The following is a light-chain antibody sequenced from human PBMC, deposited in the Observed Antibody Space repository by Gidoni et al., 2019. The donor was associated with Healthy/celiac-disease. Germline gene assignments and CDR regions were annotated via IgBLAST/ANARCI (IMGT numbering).Light chain of an antibody. CDR1: SSDVGGYNY. J-gene: IGLJ2*01. CDR3: SSYTSSSTLVV. Sequence: QSALTQPASVSGSPGQSITISCTGTSSDVGGYNYVSWYQHHPGKAPKPLIFEVSNRPSGVSNRFSGSKSGNTASLTISGLQAEDEADYYCSSYTSSSTLVVFGGGTKLTV. V-gene: IGLV2-14*01. CDR2: EVS.